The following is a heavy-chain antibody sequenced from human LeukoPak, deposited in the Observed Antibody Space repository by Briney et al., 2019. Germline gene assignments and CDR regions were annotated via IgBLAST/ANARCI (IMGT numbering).Heavy chain of an antibody. CDR1: GFPFSAYS. CDR2: ISGSSSYM. V-gene: IGHV3-21*01. J-gene: IGHJ4*02. D-gene: IGHD3-22*01. CDR3: AKAYYDSSGYSYYFDY. Sequence: PGGSLRLSCAAPGFPFSAYSMNWVRQAPGKGLEWVSSISGSSSYMFYADSVKGRFTISRDNAKNSLYLQMNSLRAEDTAVYYCAKAYYDSSGYSYYFDYWGQGTLVTVSS.